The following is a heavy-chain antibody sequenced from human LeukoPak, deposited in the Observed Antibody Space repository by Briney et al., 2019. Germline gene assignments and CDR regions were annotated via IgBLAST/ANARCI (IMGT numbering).Heavy chain of an antibody. J-gene: IGHJ4*02. Sequence: SETLFLTCTVSGGSISSGDYYWSWIRQPPGNGLEWIGYMYYSGSTYYNPSRKSQVTISVDTSKNQFSLKLSSVTAADTAVYYCARVAYDSSGYSYSFDYWGQGTLVTVSS. CDR2: MYYSGST. V-gene: IGHV4-30-4*01. CDR1: GGSISSGDYY. D-gene: IGHD3-22*01. CDR3: ARVAYDSSGYSYSFDY.